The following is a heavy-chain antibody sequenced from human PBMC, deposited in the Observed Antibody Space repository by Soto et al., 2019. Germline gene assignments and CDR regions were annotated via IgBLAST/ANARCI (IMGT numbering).Heavy chain of an antibody. CDR2: IRSKTFGGTT. CDR1: GFTFGDYV. V-gene: IGHV3-49*04. CDR3: TRTATRFDP. J-gene: IGHJ5*02. Sequence: PGGSLRLSCTASGFTFGDYVRNWVRQAPGKGLEWVGFIRSKTFGGTTEYAASVKGRFTISRDDSKSIAYLQMNSLKTEDTAMYYCTRTATRFDPWGQGTLVTVSS. D-gene: IGHD2-21*02.